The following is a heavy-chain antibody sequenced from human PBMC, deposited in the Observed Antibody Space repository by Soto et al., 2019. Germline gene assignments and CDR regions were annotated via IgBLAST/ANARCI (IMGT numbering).Heavy chain of an antibody. CDR1: GFTFSSYA. Sequence: EVQLLESGGGLVQPGGSLRLSCAASGFTFSSYAMSWVRQAPGKGLEGVSAISGSGGSTYYADSVKGRFTISRDNSKNTLYLQMNSLRAEDTAVYYCAKSPQGVTMVRAGGWYFDLWGRGTLVTVSS. CDR2: ISGSGGST. CDR3: AKSPQGVTMVRAGGWYFDL. D-gene: IGHD3-10*01. V-gene: IGHV3-23*01. J-gene: IGHJ2*01.